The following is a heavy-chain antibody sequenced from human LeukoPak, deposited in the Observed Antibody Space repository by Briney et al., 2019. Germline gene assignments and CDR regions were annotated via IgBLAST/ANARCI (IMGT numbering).Heavy chain of an antibody. J-gene: IGHJ5*02. CDR2: INPNSGGT. V-gene: IGHV1-2*02. Sequence: ASVKVSCKASGYTFTGYYMHWVRQAPGQGLEWMGWINPNSGGTNYAQKFQGRVTMTRDTSISTAYMELSRLRSDDTAVYYCALQLGGQLLPNNWFDPWGQGTLVTVSS. D-gene: IGHD2-15*01. CDR3: ALQLGGQLLPNNWFDP. CDR1: GYTFTGYY.